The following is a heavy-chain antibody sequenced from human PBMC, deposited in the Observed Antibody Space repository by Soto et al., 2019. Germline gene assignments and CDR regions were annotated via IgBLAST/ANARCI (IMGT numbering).Heavy chain of an antibody. CDR1: GGTFSSCA. CDR3: AREGTTYYDYVWGSYRDYYFDY. D-gene: IGHD3-16*02. Sequence: QVQLVQSGAEVKKPGSSVKVSCKASGGTFSSCAISWVRQAPGQGLEWMGGIIPIFGTANYAQKFQGRVTITADESTSTAYMELSSLRSEDTAVYYCAREGTTYYDYVWGSYRDYYFDYWGQGTLVTVSS. V-gene: IGHV1-69*01. J-gene: IGHJ4*02. CDR2: IIPIFGTA.